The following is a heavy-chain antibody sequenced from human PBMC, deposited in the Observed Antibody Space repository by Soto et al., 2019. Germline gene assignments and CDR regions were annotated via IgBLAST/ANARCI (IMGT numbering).Heavy chain of an antibody. J-gene: IGHJ6*03. CDR2: ISGSGGST. V-gene: IGHV3-23*01. Sequence: PGGSLRLSCAASTFTFSSYAMSWVRQAPGKGLEWVSAISGSGGSTYYADSVKGRFTISRDNSKNTLYLQMNSLRAEDTAVYYCAKLGGYYFYYYMDVWGKGTTVTVSS. CDR1: TFTFSSYA. D-gene: IGHD3-16*01. CDR3: AKLGGYYFYYYMDV.